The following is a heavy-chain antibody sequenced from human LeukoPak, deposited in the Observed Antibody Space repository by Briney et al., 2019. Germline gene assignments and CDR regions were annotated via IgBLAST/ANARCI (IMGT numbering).Heavy chain of an antibody. CDR2: INHSGST. CDR1: GGSFSGYY. D-gene: IGHD6-19*01. V-gene: IGHV4-34*01. J-gene: IGHJ4*02. Sequence: SETLSLTCAVYGGSFSGYYWSWIRQPPGKGLEWIGEINHSGSTNYNPSLKSRVTISVDTSKNQFSLKLSSVTAADTAVYYCARAVQGIAVQSLDYWGQGTLVTVSS. CDR3: ARAVQGIAVQSLDY.